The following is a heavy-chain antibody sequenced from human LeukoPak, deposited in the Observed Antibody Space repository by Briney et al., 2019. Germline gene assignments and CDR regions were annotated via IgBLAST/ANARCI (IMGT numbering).Heavy chain of an antibody. V-gene: IGHV4-61*02. Sequence: SETLSLTCTVSGGSISSGSYYWSWIRQPAGKGLEWIGRIYPSGSTNYNPSLKSRVTISVDTSKNQFSLKLSSVTAADTAVYYCARLRYSGITGTTPEAWGQGTMVTVSS. D-gene: IGHD1-20*01. CDR2: IYPSGST. CDR3: ARLRYSGITGTTPEA. CDR1: GGSISSGSYY. J-gene: IGHJ3*01.